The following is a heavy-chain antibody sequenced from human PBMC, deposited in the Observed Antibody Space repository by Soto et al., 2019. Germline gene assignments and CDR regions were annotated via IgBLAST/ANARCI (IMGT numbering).Heavy chain of an antibody. CDR1: GFRFSDYS. J-gene: IGHJ4*02. Sequence: GGSLRLSCAASGFRFSDYSMNWVRQAPGRGLEWVSYISSSSFTIHYADSVEGRFAISRDNAKNSLYLQMNSLRAEDTAVYYCARDYNDFWSGQFDYWGQGALVTVSS. CDR2: ISSSSFTI. V-gene: IGHV3-48*01. CDR3: ARDYNDFWSGQFDY. D-gene: IGHD3-3*01.